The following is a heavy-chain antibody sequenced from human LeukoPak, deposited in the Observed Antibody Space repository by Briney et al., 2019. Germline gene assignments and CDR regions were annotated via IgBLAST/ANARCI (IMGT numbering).Heavy chain of an antibody. D-gene: IGHD3-22*01. V-gene: IGHV1-3*03. CDR1: GYTFTSYG. CDR2: INAGNGNT. Sequence: ASVKVSCKASGYTFTSYGISWVRQAPGQRLEWMGWINAGNGNTKYSQEFQGRVTFTRDTSASTAYMELSSLRSEDMAVYYCARCYYDSSGYYCAAFDIWGQGTMVTVSS. J-gene: IGHJ3*02. CDR3: ARCYYDSSGYYCAAFDI.